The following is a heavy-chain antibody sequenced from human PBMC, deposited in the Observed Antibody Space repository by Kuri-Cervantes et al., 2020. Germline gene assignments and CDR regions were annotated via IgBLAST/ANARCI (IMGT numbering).Heavy chain of an antibody. CDR3: ARGAKGQPPWFDP. CDR2: ISYDERNK. Sequence: GGSLRLSCAASGFTFSSYGMHWVRQAPGKGLEWVAVISYDERNKYYADSVKGRFTISRDNSKNTLYLQMNSLRAEDTAMYYCARGAKGQPPWFDPWGQGTLVTVSS. V-gene: IGHV3-30*19. CDR1: GFTFSSYG. D-gene: IGHD6-13*01. J-gene: IGHJ5*02.